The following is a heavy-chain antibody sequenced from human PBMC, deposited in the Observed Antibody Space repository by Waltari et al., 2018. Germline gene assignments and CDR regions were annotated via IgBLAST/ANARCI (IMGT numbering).Heavy chain of an antibody. CDR1: GGSISSYY. CDR2: IYYSGST. Sequence: QVQLQESGPGLVKPSETLSLTCTVSGGSISSYYWSWIRQPPGKGLEWIGYIYYSGSTNYNPSLKSRVTISVDTSKNQFSRKLSSVTAADTAVYYCARGRSGYCSGGSCYEFDYWGQGTLVTVSS. D-gene: IGHD2-15*01. J-gene: IGHJ4*02. V-gene: IGHV4-59*01. CDR3: ARGRSGYCSGGSCYEFDY.